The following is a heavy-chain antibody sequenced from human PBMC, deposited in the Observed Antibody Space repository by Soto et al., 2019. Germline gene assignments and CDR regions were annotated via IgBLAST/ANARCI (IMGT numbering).Heavy chain of an antibody. CDR2: ISPLTANA. D-gene: IGHD2-15*01. Sequence: ASVKVSCKASGYTFTSYGISWVRQAPGQGLEWMGWISPLTANAKYSQKSQGRVTMTTDTSTSTAYMELSSLRSEDTAVYYCARKGYCSGGSCYNNWFDPWGQGTLVTVSS. CDR3: ARKGYCSGGSCYNNWFDP. J-gene: IGHJ5*02. CDR1: GYTFTSYG. V-gene: IGHV1-18*01.